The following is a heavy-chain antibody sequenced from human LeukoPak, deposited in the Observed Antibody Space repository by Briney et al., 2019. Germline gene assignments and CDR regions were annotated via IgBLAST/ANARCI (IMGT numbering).Heavy chain of an antibody. CDR3: AREGYDILTGPYYYYGMDV. D-gene: IGHD3-9*01. V-gene: IGHV1-18*01. J-gene: IGHJ6*02. Sequence: ASVKVSCKASGYTFTSYGISWVRQAPGQGLEWMGWISVYNGNTNYAQKLQGRVTMTTDTSTSTAYMELRSLRSDDTAVYYCAREGYDILTGPYYYYGMDVWGQGTTVTVSS. CDR2: ISVYNGNT. CDR1: GYTFTSYG.